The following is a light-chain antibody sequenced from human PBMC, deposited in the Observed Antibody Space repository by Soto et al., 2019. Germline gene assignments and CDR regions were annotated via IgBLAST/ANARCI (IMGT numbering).Light chain of an antibody. V-gene: IGLV2-14*01. CDR1: SSDVGGYNY. Sequence: QSALTQPASVSGSPGQSITISCTGTSSDVGGYNYVSWYQQHAGKAPKLMLYEVSNRPSGVSNRFSGSKSGNTASLTISGLQAEDEADYYCSSYTSSSAYVFGAGTNVIV. CDR2: EVS. CDR3: SSYTSSSAYV. J-gene: IGLJ1*01.